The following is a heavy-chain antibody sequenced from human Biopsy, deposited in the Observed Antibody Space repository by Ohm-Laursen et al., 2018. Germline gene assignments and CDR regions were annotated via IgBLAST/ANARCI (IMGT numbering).Heavy chain of an antibody. V-gene: IGHV1-69*13. CDR2: IIPMFGKT. J-gene: IGHJ6*02. CDR1: GGTFSNYA. CDR3: ARAACGTTRCDELSAYYYYYGMDV. Sequence: SVKVSCKISGGTFSNYAITWARQAPGQGLEWTGGIIPMFGKTNYAQNFQGRVTITADVLTSAAYMEMSSLRSEDTAVYFCARAACGTTRCDELSAYYYYYGMDVWGQGTTVTVSS. D-gene: IGHD2-2*01.